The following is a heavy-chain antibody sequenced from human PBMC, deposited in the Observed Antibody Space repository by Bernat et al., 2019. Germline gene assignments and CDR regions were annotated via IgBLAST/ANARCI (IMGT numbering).Heavy chain of an antibody. CDR1: GFTFSSYA. J-gene: IGHJ5*02. V-gene: IGHV3-23*01. CDR2: ISGSGGST. Sequence: EVQLLESGGGLVQPGGSLRLSCAASGFTFSSYAMSWVRQAPGKGLEWVSAISGSGGSTSSTASVKGRFTISSDNSKNTLYLQMNSLRAEDTAVYYCAKSLLSVVVVAATWFDPWGQGTLVTVSS. CDR3: AKSLLSVVVVAATWFDP. D-gene: IGHD2-15*01.